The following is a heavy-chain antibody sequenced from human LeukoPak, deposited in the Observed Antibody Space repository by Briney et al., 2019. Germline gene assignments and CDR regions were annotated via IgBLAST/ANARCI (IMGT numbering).Heavy chain of an antibody. J-gene: IGHJ6*02. CDR2: ISPSSSSI. V-gene: IGHV3-21*01. D-gene: IGHD5-18*01. CDR3: ARERRNTPMDV. Sequence: GGSLRLSCAASGFTVSTYTMNWVRQAPGKGLEWVSFISPSSSSIYYADSVEGRFTVSRDNAKNSLYLQMNSLRAEDTALYYCARERRNTPMDVWGQGTTVTVSS. CDR1: GFTVSTYT.